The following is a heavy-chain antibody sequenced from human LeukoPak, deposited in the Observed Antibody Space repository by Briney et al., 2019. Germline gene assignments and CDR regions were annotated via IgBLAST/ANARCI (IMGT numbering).Heavy chain of an antibody. D-gene: IGHD2-2*01. V-gene: IGHV3-33*01. CDR3: ARGGDIVVVPAATHFDY. Sequence: GRSLRLSCAASGFTFSSYGMHWVRQAPGKGLEWVAVIWYDGSNKYYADSVKGRFTISRDNSKNTLYLQMNSLRAEDTAVYYRARGGDIVVVPAATHFDYWGQGTLVTVSS. J-gene: IGHJ4*02. CDR2: IWYDGSNK. CDR1: GFTFSSYG.